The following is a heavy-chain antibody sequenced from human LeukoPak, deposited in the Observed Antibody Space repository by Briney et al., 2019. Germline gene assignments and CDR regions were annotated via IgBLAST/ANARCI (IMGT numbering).Heavy chain of an antibody. D-gene: IGHD5-12*01. CDR1: GFTFSSYW. J-gene: IGHJ4*02. CDR3: ARGPWIYIGYPSYYFDY. CDR2: INSDGSST. Sequence: GGSLRLSCAASGFTFSSYWMHWVRQAPGKGLVWVSRINSDGSSTSYADSVKGRFTISRDNAKNSLYLQMNSLRVEDTAVYYCARGPWIYIGYPSYYFDYWGQGTLVTVSS. V-gene: IGHV3-74*01.